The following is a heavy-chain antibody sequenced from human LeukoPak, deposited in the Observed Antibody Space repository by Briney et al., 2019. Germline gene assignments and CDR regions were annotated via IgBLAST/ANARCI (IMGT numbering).Heavy chain of an antibody. CDR1: GGSIKNYY. V-gene: IGHV4-59*08. CDR3: ARQGGYSSSPDF. J-gene: IGHJ4*02. D-gene: IGHD6-13*01. Sequence: SETLSLTCTVSGGSIKNYYWNWIRQSPGKGLEWIGYIYYSGSTNYNPCLKSRVTISVDTSKNQFSLKLSSVTAADTAVYFCARQGGYSSSPDFWGQGTLVTVSS. CDR2: IYYSGST.